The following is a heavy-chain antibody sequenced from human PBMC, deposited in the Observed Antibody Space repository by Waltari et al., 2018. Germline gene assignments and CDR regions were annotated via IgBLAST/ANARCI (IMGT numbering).Heavy chain of an antibody. CDR3: ARGAIVGPRGIDY. Sequence: EVQLVESGGGLVKPGGSLRLSCAASGFTFSSYSMNWVRQAPGKGLEWGSSISSSSSYIFYADSVKGRFTISRDNAKNSLYLQMNSLRAEDTAVYYCARGAIVGPRGIDYWGQGTLVTVSS. V-gene: IGHV3-21*01. CDR2: ISSSSSYI. D-gene: IGHD3-22*01. CDR1: GFTFSSYS. J-gene: IGHJ4*02.